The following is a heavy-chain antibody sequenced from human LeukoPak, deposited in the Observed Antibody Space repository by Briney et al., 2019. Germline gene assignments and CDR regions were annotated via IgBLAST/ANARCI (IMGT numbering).Heavy chain of an antibody. CDR2: IRSNSDGGTI. CDR3: ATDFYDST. CDR1: GFTVSSNY. V-gene: IGHV3-15*01. D-gene: IGHD3-22*01. J-gene: IGHJ5*02. Sequence: GGSLRLSCAASGFTVSSNYMSWVRQAPGKGLEWVGRIRSNSDGGTIDYAAPVKGRFTLSRDDSKTTLYLQMNSLQTEDTAVYYCATDFYDSTWGQGTLVTVSS.